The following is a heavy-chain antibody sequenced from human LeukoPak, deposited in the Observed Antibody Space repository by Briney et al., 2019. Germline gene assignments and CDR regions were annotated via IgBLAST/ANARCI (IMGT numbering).Heavy chain of an antibody. Sequence: SETLSLTCTVSGGSINNYYWSWIRQPAGKGLEWIGRIYTRGGTNYNPSLKSRVTISVDTSKNQFSLKLSSVTAADTAVYYCARHGVYCSSTSCYPWVGYYFDYWGQGTLVTVSS. CDR1: GGSINNYY. CDR2: IYTRGGT. CDR3: ARHGVYCSSTSCYPWVGYYFDY. J-gene: IGHJ4*02. D-gene: IGHD2-2*01. V-gene: IGHV4-4*07.